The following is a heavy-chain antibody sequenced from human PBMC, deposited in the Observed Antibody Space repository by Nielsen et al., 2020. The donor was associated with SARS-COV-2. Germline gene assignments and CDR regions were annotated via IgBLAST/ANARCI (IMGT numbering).Heavy chain of an antibody. D-gene: IGHD3-10*01. Sequence: GGSLRLSCAASGFTFSSYGMHWVRQAPGKGLEWVAVIRYDGSNKYYADSVKGRFTISRDNSKNTLYLQMNSLRAEDTAVYYCARDRELLWFGELSYYFDYWGQGTLVTVSS. CDR3: ARDRELLWFGELSYYFDY. CDR2: IRYDGSNK. V-gene: IGHV3-33*01. J-gene: IGHJ4*02. CDR1: GFTFSSYG.